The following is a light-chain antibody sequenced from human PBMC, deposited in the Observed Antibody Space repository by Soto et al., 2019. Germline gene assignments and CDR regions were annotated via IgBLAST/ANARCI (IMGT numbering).Light chain of an antibody. CDR2: AAS. CDR1: QGISNY. CDR3: QKYNSAPLT. J-gene: IGKJ4*01. V-gene: IGKV1-27*01. Sequence: DIQVTQSPSSLSASVGDRVAITCRTSQGISNYLAWYQQKPGKVPKLLIYAASTLQSGVPSRFSGSGSGTDFTFTISSLQPEDVATYYCQKYNSAPLTFGGGTEVEIK.